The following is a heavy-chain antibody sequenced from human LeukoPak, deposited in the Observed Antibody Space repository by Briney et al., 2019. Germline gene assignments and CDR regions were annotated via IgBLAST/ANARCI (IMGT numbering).Heavy chain of an antibody. V-gene: IGHV1-69*05. Sequence: GASVKVSCKASGGTFSSYAISWVRQAPGQGLEWMGGIIPIFGTANYAQKFQGRVTITTDESTSTAYMELSSLRSEDTAVYYCASGPPVGVYYYYYMDVWGKGTTVTVSS. CDR3: ASGPPVGVYYYYYMDV. D-gene: IGHD1-26*01. CDR1: GGTFSSYA. J-gene: IGHJ6*03. CDR2: IIPIFGTA.